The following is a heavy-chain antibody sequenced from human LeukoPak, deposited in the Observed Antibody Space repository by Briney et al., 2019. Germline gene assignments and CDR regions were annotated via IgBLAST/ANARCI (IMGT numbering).Heavy chain of an antibody. CDR2: IRSKANSYAT. V-gene: IGHV3-73*01. Sequence: GSLRLACAASGFTFSGSAMHWFRQASGKGLEWVGRIRSKANSYATAYAASVKGRFTISRDDSKNTAYLQMNSLKTEDTAVYYCTRCSGGSCYNLGGAFDIWGQGTMVTVSS. CDR1: GFTFSGSA. J-gene: IGHJ3*02. D-gene: IGHD2-15*01. CDR3: TRCSGGSCYNLGGAFDI.